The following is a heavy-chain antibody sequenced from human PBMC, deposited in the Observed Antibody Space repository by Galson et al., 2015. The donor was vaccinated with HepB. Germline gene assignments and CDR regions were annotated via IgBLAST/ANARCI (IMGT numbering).Heavy chain of an antibody. Sequence: QSGAEVKKPGESLKISCQASGYSFTSYWIGWVRQMPGKGLEWMGIVSPGDSDTRYSPSFEGQVTISADKTINTAYLQWSSLKASDTAMYYCARHMGEKARLGPAAMFRSSVDRGTTYYYDYYMDVWGKGTTVTVSS. V-gene: IGHV5-51*01. CDR3: ARHMGEKARLGPAAMFRSSVDRGTTYYYDYYMDV. CDR2: VSPGDSDT. J-gene: IGHJ6*03. CDR1: GYSFTSYW. D-gene: IGHD2-2*01.